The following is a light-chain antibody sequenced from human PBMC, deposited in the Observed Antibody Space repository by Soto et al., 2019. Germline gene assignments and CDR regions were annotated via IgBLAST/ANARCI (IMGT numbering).Light chain of an antibody. J-gene: IGLJ1*01. V-gene: IGLV2-8*01. Sequence: QSALTQTPSASGSRGQSVTISCTGTSSDVGAYDSVSWYQHHPGKAPKALIYEVSKRPSGVPDRFSGSKSGNTASLTISGLQAEDEADYYCCSYAGTYTRVFGTGTKVTVL. CDR3: CSYAGTYTRV. CDR2: EVS. CDR1: SSDVGAYDS.